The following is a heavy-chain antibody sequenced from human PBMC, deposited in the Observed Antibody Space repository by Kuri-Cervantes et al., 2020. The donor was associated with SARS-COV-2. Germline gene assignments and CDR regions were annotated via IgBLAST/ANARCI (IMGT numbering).Heavy chain of an antibody. D-gene: IGHD3-9*01. CDR1: GYTFTTYG. CDR2: ISAYNGNT. CDR3: ARIIPYYYGLDV. J-gene: IGHJ6*02. Sequence: ASVKVSCKASGYTFTTYGINWVRQAPGQGLEWMGWISAYNGNTNYAQKLQGRVTMTTDTSTSTAYMELRSLRSDDTAVYYCARIIPYYYGLDVWGQGTTVTVSS. V-gene: IGHV1-18*01.